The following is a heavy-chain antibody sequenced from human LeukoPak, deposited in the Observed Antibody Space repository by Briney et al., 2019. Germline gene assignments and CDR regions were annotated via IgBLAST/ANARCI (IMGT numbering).Heavy chain of an antibody. D-gene: IGHD6-13*01. J-gene: IGHJ6*02. Sequence: GTSLSLSCAASGFTFSSYAMSWVRQAPGKGLEWVSAISGSGGSTYYADSVKGRFTISRDNSKNTLYLQMNSLRAEDTAVYYCAKDSSSWFIGDYYYGMDVWGQGTTVTVSS. CDR1: GFTFSSYA. CDR2: ISGSGGST. CDR3: AKDSSSWFIGDYYYGMDV. V-gene: IGHV3-23*01.